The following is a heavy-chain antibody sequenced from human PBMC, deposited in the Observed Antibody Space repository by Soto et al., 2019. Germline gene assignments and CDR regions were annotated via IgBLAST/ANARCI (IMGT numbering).Heavy chain of an antibody. Sequence: ESRSRTGTSSGCSMSSEYWSWIRKPPGKGLEWIGYIYYSGSTNYNPSLKGRVTISVDTSKNQFSLKLSPVTAADTAVYYCARHEDYYGSGSYLSWFDPWGQGTLVTVSS. CDR2: IYYSGST. D-gene: IGHD3-10*01. CDR3: ARHEDYYGSGSYLSWFDP. J-gene: IGHJ5*02. CDR1: GCSMSSEY. V-gene: IGHV4-59*08.